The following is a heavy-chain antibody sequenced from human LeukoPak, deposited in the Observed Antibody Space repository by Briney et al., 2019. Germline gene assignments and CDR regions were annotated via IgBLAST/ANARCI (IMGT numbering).Heavy chain of an antibody. Sequence: GGSLTLSCAASGFTFSSYSMNWVRQAPGKGLEWVSSISSYSDYIYYGDSVKGRFTISRDNAKNSVYLQMNSLRAEDTAVYYCARANSGPLDYWGQGVLVTVSS. D-gene: IGHD5-12*01. V-gene: IGHV3-21*01. CDR3: ARANSGPLDY. J-gene: IGHJ4*02. CDR1: GFTFSSYS. CDR2: ISSYSDYI.